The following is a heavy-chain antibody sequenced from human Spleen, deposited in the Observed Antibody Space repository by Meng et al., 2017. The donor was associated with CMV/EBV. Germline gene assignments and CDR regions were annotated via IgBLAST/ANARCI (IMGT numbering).Heavy chain of an antibody. CDR3: ARGKRDFWSGFIPDWFDP. Sequence: NFITYEINWVRPATGQGLEWMGRMNPSSGNTDYSKKFQGRVSITRDTSISTFYMELSSLRSEDTAVYYCARGKRDFWSGFIPDWFDPWGQGTLVTVSS. CDR1: NFITYE. CDR2: MNPSSGNT. J-gene: IGHJ5*02. D-gene: IGHD3-3*01. V-gene: IGHV1-8*02.